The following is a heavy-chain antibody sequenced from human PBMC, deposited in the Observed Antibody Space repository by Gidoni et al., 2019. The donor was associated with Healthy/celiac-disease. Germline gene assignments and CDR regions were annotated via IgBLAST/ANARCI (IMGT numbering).Heavy chain of an antibody. V-gene: IGHV4-39*01. Sequence: QLQLQESGPGLVKPSETLSLTCTVSGGSISSSSYYWGWIRQPPGKGLEWIGSIYYSGSTYYNPSLKSRVTISVDTSKNQFSLKLSSVTAADTAVYYCARQYSGYEYTFDYWGQGTLVTVSS. J-gene: IGHJ4*02. D-gene: IGHD5-12*01. CDR2: IYYSGST. CDR3: ARQYSGYEYTFDY. CDR1: GGSISSSSYY.